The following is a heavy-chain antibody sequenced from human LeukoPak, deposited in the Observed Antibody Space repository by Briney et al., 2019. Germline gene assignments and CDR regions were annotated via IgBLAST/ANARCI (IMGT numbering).Heavy chain of an antibody. Sequence: SETLSLTCTVSGGSISSYYWSWIRQPPGKGLEWIGYIYYSGSTNYNPSLKSRVTISVDTSKNQFSLKLSSVTAADTAVYYCARDRAAAAPGRWFDPWGQGTLATVSS. J-gene: IGHJ5*02. CDR1: GGSISSYY. CDR2: IYYSGST. CDR3: ARDRAAAAPGRWFDP. V-gene: IGHV4-59*01. D-gene: IGHD6-13*01.